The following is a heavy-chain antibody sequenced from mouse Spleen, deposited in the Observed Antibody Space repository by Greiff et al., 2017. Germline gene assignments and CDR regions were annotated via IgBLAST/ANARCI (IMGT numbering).Heavy chain of an antibody. V-gene: IGHV1-52*01. CDR1: GYTFTSYW. CDR3: AREDLGDPFAY. Sequence: QVQLQQPGAELVRPGSSVKLSCKASGYTFTSYWMHWVKQRPIQGLEWIGNIDPSDSETHYNQKFKDKATLTVDKSSSTAYMQLSSLTSEDSAVYYCAREDLGDPFAYWGQGTLVTVSA. D-gene: IGHD2-13*01. J-gene: IGHJ3*01. CDR2: IDPSDSET.